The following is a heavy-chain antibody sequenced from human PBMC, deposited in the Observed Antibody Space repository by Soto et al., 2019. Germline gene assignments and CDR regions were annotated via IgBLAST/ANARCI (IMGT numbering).Heavy chain of an antibody. J-gene: IGHJ4*02. CDR3: TRSIGSGGVIGGFDY. CDR2: ILPMFDRP. CDR1: GGTFNTYA. V-gene: IGHV1-69*01. D-gene: IGHD3-16*02. Sequence: QVQLVQSETEVKKPGSAVRVSCKASGGTFNTYAMNWVRQAPGQGLEWMGGILPMFDRPRYAQEFHGRVTINVDEPKTTAYMELSSLRSDDTAVYYCTRSIGSGGVIGGFDYWGQGTLVNVSS.